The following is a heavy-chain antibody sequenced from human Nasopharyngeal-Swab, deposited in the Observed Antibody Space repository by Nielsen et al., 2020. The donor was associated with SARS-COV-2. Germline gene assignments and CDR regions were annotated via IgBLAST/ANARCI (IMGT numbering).Heavy chain of an antibody. J-gene: IGHJ5*02. Sequence: SVKVSCKASGGTFSSYAISWVRQAPGQGLEWMGGIIPILGIAHYAQKFQGRVTITADKSTSTAYMELSSLRSEDTAVYYCARERAYSSGLNWFDPWGQGTLVTVSS. CDR2: IIPILGIA. CDR3: ARERAYSSGLNWFDP. D-gene: IGHD6-19*01. V-gene: IGHV1-69*10. CDR1: GGTFSSYA.